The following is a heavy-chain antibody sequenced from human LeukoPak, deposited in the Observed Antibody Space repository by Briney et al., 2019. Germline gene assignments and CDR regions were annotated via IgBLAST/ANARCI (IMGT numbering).Heavy chain of an antibody. J-gene: IGHJ4*02. V-gene: IGHV3-74*01. CDR2: INSDGSST. D-gene: IGHD6-13*01. Sequence: GGSLRLSCAASGFTFSSYWMHWVRKAPGKGLVWVSRINSDGSSTSYADSVKGRFTISRDNAKNTLYLQMNSLRAEDTAVYYCARVARGQQLVSNFDYWGQGTLVTVSS. CDR3: ARVARGQQLVSNFDY. CDR1: GFTFSSYW.